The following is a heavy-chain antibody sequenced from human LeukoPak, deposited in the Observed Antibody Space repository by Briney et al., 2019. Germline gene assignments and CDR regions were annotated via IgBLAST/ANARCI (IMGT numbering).Heavy chain of an antibody. J-gene: IGHJ4*02. CDR3: AKDRGSGELSLDY. CDR2: IWYDGTNK. V-gene: IGHV3-33*06. Sequence: PGGSLRLSCAASGFTFSNYGMHWVRQAPGKGLEWVAVIWYDGTNKYYGDSMKGGFTISRDNSKNTLYLQINSLRAEDTAVYYCAKDRGSGELSLDYWGQGTPVTVSS. CDR1: GFTFSNYG. D-gene: IGHD3-10*01.